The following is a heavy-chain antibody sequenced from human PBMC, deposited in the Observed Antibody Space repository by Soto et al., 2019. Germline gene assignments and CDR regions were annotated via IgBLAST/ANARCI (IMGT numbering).Heavy chain of an antibody. Sequence: QVQLQQWGAGPLRPLETLSLTCGVSGGSFSGYYWAWIRQSPGKGLEWIGEINDRGSINYNPSLKSRVSIAVDTSTNHYSLNLGSVLAADTAVYYCARESHDILTGPPWVWYFDLWGRGTLVTVSS. CDR1: GGSFSGYY. D-gene: IGHD3-9*01. CDR2: INDRGSI. V-gene: IGHV4-34*01. J-gene: IGHJ2*01. CDR3: ARESHDILTGPPWVWYFDL.